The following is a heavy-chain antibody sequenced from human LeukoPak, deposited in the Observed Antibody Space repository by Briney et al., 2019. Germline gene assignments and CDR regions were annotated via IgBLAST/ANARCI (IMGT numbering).Heavy chain of an antibody. V-gene: IGHV4-31*03. CDR3: ARVSSGYSLYFDY. CDR1: GGSISSGGYY. CDR2: IYYSGST. Sequence: KPSETLSLTCTVSGGSISSGGYYWSWIRQHPGRGLEWIGYIYYSGSTYYNPSLKSRVTISVDTSKNQFSLKLSSVTAADTAVYYCARVSSGYSLYFDYWGQGTLVTVSS. D-gene: IGHD3-22*01. J-gene: IGHJ4*02.